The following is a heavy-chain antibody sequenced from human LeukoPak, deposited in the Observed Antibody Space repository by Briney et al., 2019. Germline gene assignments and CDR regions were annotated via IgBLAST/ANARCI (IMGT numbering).Heavy chain of an antibody. CDR1: GFTFSSYW. CDR2: INNDGTYA. V-gene: IGHV3-74*01. Sequence: GSLRLSCVASGFTFSSYWLHWVRQVPGKGLVWISHINNDGTYATYAESVKGRFTISRDNAKNTLFLQMNSLRAEDTAVYYCARINYEGDSWGQGTLVTVSS. J-gene: IGHJ4*02. D-gene: IGHD3-16*01. CDR3: ARINYEGDS.